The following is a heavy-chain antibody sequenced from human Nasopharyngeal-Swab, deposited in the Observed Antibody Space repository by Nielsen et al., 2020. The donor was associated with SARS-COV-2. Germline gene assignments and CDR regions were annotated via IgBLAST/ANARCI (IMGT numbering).Heavy chain of an antibody. CDR2: ISSGGRTQ. J-gene: IGHJ4*02. CDR1: GFTFRNYG. Sequence: GESLKISCAASGFTFRNYGMHWVRQAPGKGLEWVAIISSGGRTQVYADSVEGRFTISRDDPENTLYLQMNSLRPEDTAVYYCAKESSTYYYDNWGQGTLVTVSS. V-gene: IGHV3-30*18. D-gene: IGHD2-2*01. CDR3: AKESSTYYYDN.